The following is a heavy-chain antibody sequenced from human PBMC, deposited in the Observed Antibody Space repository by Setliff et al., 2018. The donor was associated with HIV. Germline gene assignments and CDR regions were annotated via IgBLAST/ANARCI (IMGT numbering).Heavy chain of an antibody. CDR1: GGSITSGNYY. Sequence: SETLSLTCTVSGGSITSGNYYWSWIRQPAGKGLEWIGHIYSSGSTKYNPSLKSRVTMSVATSMNQFSLQLNSVTAADTAVYYCARHNCGTTACYGVVVWGQGTMVT. V-gene: IGHV4-61*09. CDR3: ARHNCGTTACYGVVV. CDR2: IYSSGST. D-gene: IGHD2-2*01. J-gene: IGHJ3*01.